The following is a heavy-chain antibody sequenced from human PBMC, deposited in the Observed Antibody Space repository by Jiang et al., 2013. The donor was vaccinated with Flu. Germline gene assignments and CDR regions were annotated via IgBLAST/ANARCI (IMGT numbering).Heavy chain of an antibody. J-gene: IGHJ3*02. CDR2: IYYSGST. CDR3: ARELPWSLSVDQGAFDI. V-gene: IGHV4-30-4*07. Sequence: GLVKPSQTLSLTCAVSGGSISSGGYSWSWIRQPPGKGLEWIGYIYYSGSTYYNPSLKSRVTISVDTSKNQFSLKLSSVTAADTAVYYCARELPWSLSVDQGAFDIWGQGTMVTVSS. D-gene: IGHD3-3*01. CDR1: GGSISSGGYS.